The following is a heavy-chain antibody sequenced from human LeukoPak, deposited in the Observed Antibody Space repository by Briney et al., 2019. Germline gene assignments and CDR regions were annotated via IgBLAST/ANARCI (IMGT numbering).Heavy chain of an antibody. V-gene: IGHV3-23*01. CDR1: GFPFGTYG. CDR2: ITGSSWT. D-gene: IGHD7-27*01. Sequence: GGSLRLSCEASGFPFGTYGMTWVRQAPGKGLEWVSGITGSSWTYYADSVRGRFTISRDNPKNTLHLQMNNLTADDTAIYYCARELVSLGTGYFDLWGRGTLVTVSS. CDR3: ARELVSLGTGYFDL. J-gene: IGHJ2*01.